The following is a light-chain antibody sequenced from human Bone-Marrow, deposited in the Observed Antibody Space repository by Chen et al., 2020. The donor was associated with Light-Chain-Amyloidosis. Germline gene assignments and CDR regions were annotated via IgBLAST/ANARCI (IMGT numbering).Light chain of an antibody. CDR3: QSYYSTNVV. Sequence: NFLLTQPHSVSESPGKTVTISCTGSGGSLATKFVQWYQQRPGTAPTILIFEDKQRPSGVPARFSCSLDSSSNFASLTVHGLQNEDEADYYCQSYYSTNVVFGGGTKLTVL. CDR2: EDK. V-gene: IGLV6-57*02. J-gene: IGLJ2*01. CDR1: GGSLATKF.